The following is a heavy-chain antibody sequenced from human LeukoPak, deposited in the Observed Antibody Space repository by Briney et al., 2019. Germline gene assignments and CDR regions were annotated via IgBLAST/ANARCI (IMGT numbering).Heavy chain of an antibody. J-gene: IGHJ4*02. CDR2: INQRGDT. Sequence: SVTLSLTCAVYGGSFTDYYWNWIRQPPGKGLEWIGEINQRGDTNYNASLKGRVTTSVDPSKSQFSLKLTSLTAADTAVYYCARRIAARVFDYWGQGALVTVSS. D-gene: IGHD6-6*01. CDR3: ARRIAARVFDY. CDR1: GGSFTDYY. V-gene: IGHV4-34*01.